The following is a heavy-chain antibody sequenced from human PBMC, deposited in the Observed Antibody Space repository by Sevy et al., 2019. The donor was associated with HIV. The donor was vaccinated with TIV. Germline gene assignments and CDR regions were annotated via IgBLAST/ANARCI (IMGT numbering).Heavy chain of an antibody. CDR1: GYSFSSYA. J-gene: IGHJ4*02. D-gene: IGHD6-13*01. V-gene: IGHV3-23*01. Sequence: GESLKISCVVSGYSFSSYAISWVRQAPGKGLEWVPTINGRGGSTYYADSVKGRFTISRDNPKNTLFLQMINLRVDDTAIYYCARPSPRIAAAASAFYDNWGQGTLVTVSS. CDR3: ARPSPRIAAAASAFYDN. CDR2: INGRGGST.